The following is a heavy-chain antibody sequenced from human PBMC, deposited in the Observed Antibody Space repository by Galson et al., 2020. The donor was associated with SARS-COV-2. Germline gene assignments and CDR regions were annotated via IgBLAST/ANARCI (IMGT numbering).Heavy chain of an antibody. CDR1: GFALTTFGLG. Sequence: SGPTLVNPTQALTLTCTFSGFALTTFGLGVGWVRQPPGKALEWLAFINWHDDKFYSPSLKSRLTITKDTSKNQVVLTMTNMDPVDAGTYFWARSPLSGFYYFDKWGQGTLVTVSS. V-gene: IGHV2-5*01. CDR2: INWHDDK. D-gene: IGHD6-25*01. J-gene: IGHJ4*02. CDR3: ARSPLSGFYYFDK.